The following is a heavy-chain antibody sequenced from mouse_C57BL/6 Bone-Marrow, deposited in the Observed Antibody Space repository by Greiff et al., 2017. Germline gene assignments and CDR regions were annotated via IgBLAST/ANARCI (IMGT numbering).Heavy chain of an antibody. V-gene: IGHV10-1*01. CDR1: GFSFNTYA. CDR3: VRHDYVY. Sequence: EAGGGLVQPKGSLKLSCAASGFSFNTYAMNWVRQAPGKGLEWVARIRSKSNNYATYYADSVKDRFTISRDDSESMLYLQMNNLKTEDTAMYYCVRHDYVYWGQGTLVTVSA. J-gene: IGHJ3*01. D-gene: IGHD2-4*01. CDR2: IRSKSNNYAT.